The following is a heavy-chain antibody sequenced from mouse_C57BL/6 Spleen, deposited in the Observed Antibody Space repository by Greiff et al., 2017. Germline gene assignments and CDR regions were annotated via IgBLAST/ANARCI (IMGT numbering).Heavy chain of an antibody. V-gene: IGHV1-82*01. CDR2: IYPGDGDT. Sequence: HVQLQQCGPELVKPGASVTISCKASGYAFSSSWMNWVKQRPGKGLEWIGRIYPGDGDTNYNGKFKGKATLTADKSSSTAYMQLSSLASEDSAVYFCARTGHSSGYAMDDWGKGTSVTVAS. CDR3: ARTGHSSGYAMDD. J-gene: IGHJ4*01. D-gene: IGHD3-1*01. CDR1: GYAFSSSW.